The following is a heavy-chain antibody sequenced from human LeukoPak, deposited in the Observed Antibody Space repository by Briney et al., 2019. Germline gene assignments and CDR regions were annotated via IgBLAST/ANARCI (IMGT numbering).Heavy chain of an antibody. D-gene: IGHD4-17*01. CDR1: GFTFSSYS. Sequence: GGSLRLSCAASGFTFSSYSMNWVRQAPGKGLEWVSSISSSSYIYYADSVKGRFTISRDNAKNSLYLQMNSLRAEDTAVYYCASEGFAYGDYVGSDYWGQGTLVTVSS. J-gene: IGHJ4*02. V-gene: IGHV3-21*01. CDR3: ASEGFAYGDYVGSDY. CDR2: ISSSSYI.